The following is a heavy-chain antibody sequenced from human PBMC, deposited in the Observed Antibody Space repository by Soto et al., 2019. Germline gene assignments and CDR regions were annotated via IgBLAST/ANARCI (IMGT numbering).Heavy chain of an antibody. CDR2: IIPIFGTA. V-gene: IGHV1-69*13. CDR1: GGTFSSYA. J-gene: IGHJ4*02. CDR3: AVGPKAISYYFDY. D-gene: IGHD2-2*01. Sequence: SVKVSCKASGGTFSSYAISWVRQAPGQGLEWMGGIIPIFGTANYAQKFQGRVTITADESTSTAYMELSSLRSEDTAVYYCAVGPKAISYYFDYWGQGTLVTVSS.